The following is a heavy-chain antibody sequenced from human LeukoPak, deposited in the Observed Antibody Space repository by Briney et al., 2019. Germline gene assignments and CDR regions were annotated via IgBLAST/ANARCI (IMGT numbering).Heavy chain of an antibody. CDR3: TREEPEYNSGWSMDV. CDR1: GFTFSSYAM. V-gene: IGHV4-4*02. J-gene: IGHJ6*02. Sequence: GSLRLSCAASGFTFSSYAMNWVRQAPGKGLEWIGDVYYSGSTNYNPSLKSRVTMSVDKSKNQFFMKLNSVTAADTAVYYCTREEPEYNSGWSMDVWGQGTTVTVSS. D-gene: IGHD6-19*01. CDR2: VYYSGST.